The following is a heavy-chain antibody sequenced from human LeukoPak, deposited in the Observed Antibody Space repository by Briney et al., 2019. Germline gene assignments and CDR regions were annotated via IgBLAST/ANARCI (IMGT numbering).Heavy chain of an antibody. D-gene: IGHD6-19*01. J-gene: IGHJ2*01. V-gene: IGHV4-59*01. CDR1: GGSISSYY. CDR2: IYYSGST. CDR3: ASVSSGWHSRNWYFDL. Sequence: SETLSLTCTGSGGSISSYYWSWIRQPPGKGLEWIGYIYYSGSTNYNPSLKSRVTISVDTSKNQFSLKLSSVTAADTAVYYCASVSSGWHSRNWYFDLWGRGTLVTVSS.